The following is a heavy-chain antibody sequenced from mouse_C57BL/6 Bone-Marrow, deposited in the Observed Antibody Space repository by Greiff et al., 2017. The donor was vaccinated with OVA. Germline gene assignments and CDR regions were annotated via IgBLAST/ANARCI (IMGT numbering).Heavy chain of an antibody. D-gene: IGHD1-1*01. CDR3: TAYGVAY. CDR1: GFNIKDDY. CDR2: IDPENGDT. J-gene: IGHJ3*01. V-gene: IGHV14-4*01. Sequence: EVQLKQSGAELVRPGASVKLSCTASGFNIKDDYMHWVKQRPEQGLEWIGWIDPENGDTEYASKFQGKATITADTSSNTAYLQLSSLTSEDTAVYYCTAYGVAYWGQGTLVTVSA.